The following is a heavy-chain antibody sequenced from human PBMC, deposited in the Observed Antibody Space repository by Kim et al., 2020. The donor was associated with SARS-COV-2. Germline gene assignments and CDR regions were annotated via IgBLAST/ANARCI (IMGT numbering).Heavy chain of an antibody. CDR2: IYYSGST. CDR1: GGSISSYY. Sequence: SETLSLTCTVSGGSISSYYWSWIRQPPGKGLEWIGYIYYSGSTNYNPSLKSRVTISVDTSKNQFSLKLSSVTAADTAVYYCARGGKSSGWSGWYFDYWGQGTLVTVSS. J-gene: IGHJ4*02. V-gene: IGHV4-59*01. CDR3: ARGGKSSGWSGWYFDY. D-gene: IGHD6-19*01.